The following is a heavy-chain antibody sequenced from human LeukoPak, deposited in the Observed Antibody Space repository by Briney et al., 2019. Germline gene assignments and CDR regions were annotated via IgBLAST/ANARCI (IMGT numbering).Heavy chain of an antibody. V-gene: IGHV3-53*01. J-gene: IGHJ4*02. CDR1: GFTVSSNY. Sequence: GGSLRLSCAASGFTVSSNYMSWVRQAPGKGLEWVSVIYSGGSTSHADSVKGRFTISRDNSKNTLYLQMNSLRAEDTAVYYCARDRPLGYCSGGSCYPTFDYWGQGTLVTVSS. CDR3: ARDRPLGYCSGGSCYPTFDY. CDR2: IYSGGST. D-gene: IGHD2-15*01.